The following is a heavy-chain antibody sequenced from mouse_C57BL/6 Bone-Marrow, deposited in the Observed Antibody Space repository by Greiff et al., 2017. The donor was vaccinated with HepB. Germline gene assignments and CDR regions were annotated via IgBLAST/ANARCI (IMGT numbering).Heavy chain of an antibody. J-gene: IGHJ4*01. CDR2: IDPENGDT. CDR1: GFNIKDDY. D-gene: IGHD2-4*01. V-gene: IGHV14-4*01. Sequence: EVQLQQSGAELVRPGASVKLSCTASGFNIKDDYMHWVKQRPEQGLEWIGWIDPENGDTEYASKFQGKATITADTSSNTAYLQLSSLTSEDTAVYYCTTSDYAHPPYAMDYWGQGTSVTVSS. CDR3: TTSDYAHPPYAMDY.